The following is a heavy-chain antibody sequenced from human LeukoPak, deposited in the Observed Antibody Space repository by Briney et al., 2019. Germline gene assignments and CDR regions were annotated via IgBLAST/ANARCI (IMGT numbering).Heavy chain of an antibody. V-gene: IGHV4-59*01. CDR3: AGVDYYGSGSLDY. CDR1: GGSISSYY. Sequence: SETLSLTCTVSGGSISSYYWSWIRQPPGKGLEWIGYIYYSGSTNYNPSLKSRVTISVDTSKNQFSLKLSSVTAADTAVYYCAGVDYYGSGSLDYWGQGTLVTVSS. CDR2: IYYSGST. D-gene: IGHD3-10*01. J-gene: IGHJ4*02.